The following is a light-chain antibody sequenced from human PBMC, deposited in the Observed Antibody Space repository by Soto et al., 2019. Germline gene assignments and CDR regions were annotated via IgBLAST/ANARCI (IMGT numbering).Light chain of an antibody. Sequence: QSALTQPASVSGSPGQSITISCTGTSSDVGGYNYVSWYQQHPGKAPKLMIYEVSNRPSGVSNRFSGSKSGNTASLTISGLQAEVEADYYCSSYTSSSPPVFGTGTKLTVL. V-gene: IGLV2-14*01. CDR3: SSYTSSSPPV. CDR2: EVS. J-gene: IGLJ1*01. CDR1: SSDVGGYNY.